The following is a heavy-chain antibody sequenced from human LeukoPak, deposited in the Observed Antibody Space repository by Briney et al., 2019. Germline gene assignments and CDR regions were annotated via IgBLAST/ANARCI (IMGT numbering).Heavy chain of an antibody. CDR2: FDPEDGEA. J-gene: IGHJ6*03. V-gene: IGHV1-24*01. CDR3: VTVEVFGDLYYYYMNV. Sequence: ASVKVSCKVSGYILTDFSIHWVRQAPGEGLEGMRGFDPEDGEAIYPRKFQGRLTLTEDTSTDTAYMELSSLRLEDTAVYHCVTVEVFGDLYYYYMNVWGKGTTVTVSS. CDR1: GYILTDFS. D-gene: IGHD3-3*01.